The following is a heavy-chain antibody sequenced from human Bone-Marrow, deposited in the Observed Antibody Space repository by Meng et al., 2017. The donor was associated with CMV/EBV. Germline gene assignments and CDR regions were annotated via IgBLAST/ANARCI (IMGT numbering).Heavy chain of an antibody. V-gene: IGHV3-33*01. J-gene: IGHJ4*02. Sequence: FTFSSHGMHWVRQAPGKGLEWVAVIWFDGSRKYCADSVKGRFSISRDDSKNTLYLQMNSLRAEDTAVYYCARIMGGDYSGSGSHIDYWGQGTPVTVSS. CDR2: IWFDGSRK. CDR1: FTFSSHG. CDR3: ARIMGGDYSGSGSHIDY. D-gene: IGHD3-10*01.